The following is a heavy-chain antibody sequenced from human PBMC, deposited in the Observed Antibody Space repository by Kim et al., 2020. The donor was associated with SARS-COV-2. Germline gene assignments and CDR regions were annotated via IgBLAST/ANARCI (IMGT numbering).Heavy chain of an antibody. Sequence: GGSLRLSCAASGFTFSSYSMNWVRQAPGKGLEWVSYISSSSSTIYYADSVKGRFTISRDNAKNSLYLQMNSLRDEDTAVYYCAREGLDIVATIEAFDYWGQGTLVTVSS. D-gene: IGHD5-12*01. V-gene: IGHV3-48*02. CDR1: GFTFSSYS. J-gene: IGHJ4*02. CDR3: AREGLDIVATIEAFDY. CDR2: ISSSSSTI.